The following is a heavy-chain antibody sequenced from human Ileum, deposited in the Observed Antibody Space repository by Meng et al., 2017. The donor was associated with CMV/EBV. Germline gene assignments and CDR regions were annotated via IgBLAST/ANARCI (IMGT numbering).Heavy chain of an antibody. CDR2: IKSKTDGGTT. D-gene: IGHD5-18*01. CDR3: TTVVQLWLHGPPHDAFDI. CDR1: GFTFSNAW. Sequence: GGSLRLSCAASGFTFSNAWMSWVRQAPGKGLEWVGRIKSKTDGGTTDYAAPVKGRFTISRDDSKNTLYLQMNSLKTDDTAVYYCTTVVQLWLHGPPHDAFDIWGQGTMVTVSS. J-gene: IGHJ3*02. V-gene: IGHV3-15*01.